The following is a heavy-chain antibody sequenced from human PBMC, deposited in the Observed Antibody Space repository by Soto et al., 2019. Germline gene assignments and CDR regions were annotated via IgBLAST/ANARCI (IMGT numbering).Heavy chain of an antibody. CDR3: ARLRYQELESWFDP. D-gene: IGHD2-2*01. V-gene: IGHV1-18*04. CDR1: GYTFATYG. CDR2: IRGYSGKT. Sequence: QVQLVQSGAEVKKPGASVKVSCKASGYTFATYGITWVRQAPGQGLEWMGWIRGYSGKTNYAQNFQCRVTMPTDTSTSTAYMELRSLTSDDTAIYYCARLRYQELESWFDPWGQGTLVTVSS. J-gene: IGHJ5*02.